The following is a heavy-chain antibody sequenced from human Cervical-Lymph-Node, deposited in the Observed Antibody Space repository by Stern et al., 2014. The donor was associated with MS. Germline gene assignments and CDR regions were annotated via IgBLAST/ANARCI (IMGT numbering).Heavy chain of an antibody. CDR3: ARVMDTTLVTLDY. CDR2: ITRYSIYL. Sequence: VQLVQSGGGLVKPGGSLRLSCAASGFTFSSYTMSWVRQAPGKGLQWVSSITRYSIYLKYGDSVQGRFTISRDNGKNSLFLQMNSLRAEDTAVYYCARVMDTTLVTLDYWGQGTLVTVSS. J-gene: IGHJ4*02. D-gene: IGHD5-18*01. CDR1: GFTFSSYT. V-gene: IGHV3-21*06.